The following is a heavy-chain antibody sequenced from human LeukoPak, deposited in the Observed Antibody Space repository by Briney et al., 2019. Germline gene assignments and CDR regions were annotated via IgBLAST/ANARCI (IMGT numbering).Heavy chain of an antibody. CDR1: GFTFSSYG. D-gene: IGHD6-13*01. J-gene: IGHJ4*02. V-gene: IGHV3-30*02. CDR3: AKDQTAAVGQLDY. CDR2: IRYDGSNQ. Sequence: GGSLRLSCAASGFTFSSYGMHWVRQAPGKGLEWVAFIRYDGSNQYYADSVRGRLTISRDNSKNTLYLHMNSLRAEDTAVYYCAKDQTAAVGQLDYWGQGTVVTVSS.